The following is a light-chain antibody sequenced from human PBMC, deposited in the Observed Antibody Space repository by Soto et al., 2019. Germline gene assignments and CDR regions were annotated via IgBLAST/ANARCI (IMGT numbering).Light chain of an antibody. CDR1: SSNIGSHY. V-gene: IGLV1-47*01. J-gene: IGLJ2*01. Sequence: QSVLTQPPSASGTPGQRVTISCSGSSSNIGSHYVYWYQHLPGTAPKLLIYRDNQRPSGVPDRFSGSKSGTSASLAISGLRSEDEADYYCAAWDDSLVVFGGGTKLTVL. CDR2: RDN. CDR3: AAWDDSLVV.